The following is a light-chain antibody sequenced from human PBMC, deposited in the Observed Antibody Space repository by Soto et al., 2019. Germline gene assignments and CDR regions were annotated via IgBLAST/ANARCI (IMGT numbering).Light chain of an antibody. V-gene: IGKV4-1*01. CDR3: QQYYSTPRT. CDR2: WAS. CDR1: QSVLYSSNNKNY. Sequence: DIVMTQSPDSQAVSLGESATINCKSSQSVLYSSNNKNYLAWYQQKPGQPPRLLIYWASTRESGVPDRFSGSGSGIDFTLTISSLQAEDVAVYYCQQYYSTPRTFGQGTKVEIK. J-gene: IGKJ1*01.